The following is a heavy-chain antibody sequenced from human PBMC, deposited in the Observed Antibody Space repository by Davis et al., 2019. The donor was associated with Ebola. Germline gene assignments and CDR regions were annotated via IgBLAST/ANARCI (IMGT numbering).Heavy chain of an antibody. J-gene: IGHJ3*02. V-gene: IGHV4-61*01. CDR2: IYYSGST. Sequence: MPSETLSLTCTVSGGSVSSGSYYWSWIRQPPGKGLEWIGYIYYSGSTNYNPSLKSRVTISVDTSKNQFSLKLSSVTAADTAVYYFARGSNLDAFDIWGQWTMVTVSS. CDR1: GGSVSSGSYY. D-gene: IGHD4-11*01. CDR3: ARGSNLDAFDI.